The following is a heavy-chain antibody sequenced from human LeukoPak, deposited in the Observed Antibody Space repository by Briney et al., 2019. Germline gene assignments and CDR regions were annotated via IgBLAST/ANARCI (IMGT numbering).Heavy chain of an antibody. CDR3: ARWPIYGSGSYYGY. CDR1: GYTFSGYY. V-gene: IGHV1-2*02. J-gene: IGHJ4*02. CDR2: INPNSGGT. D-gene: IGHD3-10*01. Sequence: ASVNVSCKASGYTFSGYYMHWVRQAPGQGLEWMGWINPNSGGTHYAQKFQGRVTMTRDTSISTAYMELSRLRSDDTAVYYCARWPIYGSGSYYGYWGQGTLVTASS.